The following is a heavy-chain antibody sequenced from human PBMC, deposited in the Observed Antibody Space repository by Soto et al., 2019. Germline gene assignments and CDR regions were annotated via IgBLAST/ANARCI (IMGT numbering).Heavy chain of an antibody. J-gene: IGHJ6*02. D-gene: IGHD3-3*01. Sequence: QLQLQESGSGLVKPSQSLSLTCAVSGGSITSDDYSWSWVRQPPGKVLEWIGYIYQGGTTYYNLSLKSRVRISVDRTKNQFSLKLRSVTAADTAVYYCARAVGVATDYYYYGMDVWGQGTTVTVSS. V-gene: IGHV4-30-2*01. CDR3: ARAVGVATDYYYYGMDV. CDR1: GGSITSDDYS. CDR2: IYQGGTT.